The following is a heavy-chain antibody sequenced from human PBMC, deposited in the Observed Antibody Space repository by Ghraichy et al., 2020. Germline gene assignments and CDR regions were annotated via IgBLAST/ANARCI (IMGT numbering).Heavy chain of an antibody. CDR1: GFTFSSYA. CDR3: AKGGLPESDY. D-gene: IGHD5-24*01. V-gene: IGHV3-23*01. J-gene: IGHJ4*02. CDR2: ISGSGGST. Sequence: GGSLRLSCAASGFTFSSYAMNWVRQAPGKGLEWVSSISGSGGSTYYADSVKGRFTISRDNSKNTMYLQMNSLRAEDTAVYYCAKGGLPESDYWGQGTLVTVSS.